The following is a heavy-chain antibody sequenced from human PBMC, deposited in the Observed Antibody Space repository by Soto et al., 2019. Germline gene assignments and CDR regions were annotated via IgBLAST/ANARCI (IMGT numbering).Heavy chain of an antibody. CDR3: AREEQMPVYYYDSSGYWAYFDY. J-gene: IGHJ4*02. CDR1: GFTFSSYA. D-gene: IGHD3-22*01. CDR2: ISYDGSNK. Sequence: GGSLRLSCAASGFTFSSYAMHWVRQAPGKGLEWVAVISYDGSNKYYADSVKGRFTISRDNSKTTMYLQMNSLRAEDTAVYYCAREEQMPVYYYDSSGYWAYFDYWGQGTLVTVSS. V-gene: IGHV3-30-3*01.